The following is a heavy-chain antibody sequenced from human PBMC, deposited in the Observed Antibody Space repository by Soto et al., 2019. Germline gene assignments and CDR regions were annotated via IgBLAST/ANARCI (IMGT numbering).Heavy chain of an antibody. CDR1: GFTFSSYT. CDR2: ISGSGSST. D-gene: IGHD7-27*01. CDR3: AKAWGIDY. V-gene: IGHV3-23*01. J-gene: IGHJ4*02. Sequence: SLRLSCAASGFTFSSYTMSWVRQAPGKGLEWVSTISGSGSSTYSAVSVKGRFTISRDNSKNTLYLQMNSLRVEDTAIYYCAKAWGIDYWGQGTLVTVSS.